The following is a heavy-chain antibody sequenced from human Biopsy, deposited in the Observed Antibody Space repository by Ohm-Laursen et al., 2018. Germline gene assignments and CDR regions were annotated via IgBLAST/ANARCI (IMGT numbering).Heavy chain of an antibody. CDR3: ARGRRTSGWPYFDN. Sequence: SDTLSLTCTVSGDSLTSGPENWSWIRQSPGQGLEYIVFIYSGGNTNYSPSLKNRVTMSVDTSKNQFYLKLYSVTAADTAVYYCARGRRTSGWPYFDNWGQGALVIVSP. CDR1: GDSLTSGPEN. V-gene: IGHV4-61*01. D-gene: IGHD6-19*01. CDR2: IYSGGNT. J-gene: IGHJ4*02.